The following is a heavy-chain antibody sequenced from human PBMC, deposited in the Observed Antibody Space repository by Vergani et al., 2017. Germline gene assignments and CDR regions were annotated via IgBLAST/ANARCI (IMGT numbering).Heavy chain of an antibody. Sequence: QVQLVQSGAAVKKPGGSVKVSCKASGYTFTSYGISWVRQAPGKGLEWMGWISAYNGKTNYEQKLQGRVTMTTDTCTIKAYMELRRLRSDDTAVYYCARGRWGFTVGTPFVLDYWGQGTLVTVSS. CDR2: ISAYNGKT. CDR1: GYTFTSYG. CDR3: ARGRWGFTVGTPFVLDY. V-gene: IGHV1-18*01. J-gene: IGHJ4*02. D-gene: IGHD4-23*01.